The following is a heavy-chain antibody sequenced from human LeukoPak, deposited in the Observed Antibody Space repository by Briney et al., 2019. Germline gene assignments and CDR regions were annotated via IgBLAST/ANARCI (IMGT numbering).Heavy chain of an antibody. Sequence: PGGSLRLSCAASGFTFSSYWMHWVRQAPGKGLEWVSYISSSGGTMDYADSVKGRFTVSRDNGKKLVHLQLNSLRAEDTAVYFCARIPHPDYADAQWGQGTLVIVSS. V-gene: IGHV3-48*04. CDR3: ARIPHPDYADAQ. J-gene: IGHJ4*02. D-gene: IGHD4-17*01. CDR2: ISSSGGTM. CDR1: GFTFSSYW.